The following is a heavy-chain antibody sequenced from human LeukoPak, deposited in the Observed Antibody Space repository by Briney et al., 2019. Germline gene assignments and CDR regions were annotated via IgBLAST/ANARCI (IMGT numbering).Heavy chain of an antibody. V-gene: IGHV3-30*18. CDR2: ISYDGSNK. D-gene: IGHD3-10*01. J-gene: IGHJ4*02. Sequence: PGGSLRLSCAASGFTFSSYGMHWVRQAPGKGLEWVAVISYDGSNKYYADSVKGRFTISRDNSKNTLYLQMNSLRAEDTAVYYCAKALLRFGDPYEVFDYWGQGTLVTVSS. CDR3: AKALLRFGDPYEVFDY. CDR1: GFTFSSYG.